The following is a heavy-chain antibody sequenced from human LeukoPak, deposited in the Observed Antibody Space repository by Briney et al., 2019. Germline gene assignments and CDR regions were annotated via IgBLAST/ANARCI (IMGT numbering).Heavy chain of an antibody. CDR3: AKESDSGYHSEGPKN. J-gene: IGHJ4*02. CDR2: VRNDGSNE. V-gene: IGHV3-30*02. CDR1: GFVLSDYG. D-gene: IGHD5-12*01. Sequence: GGSLRLSCAASGFVLSDYGMHWVRQAPGKGLEWVAFVRNDGSNEYYVGSVKGRFTISRDKSKNTLYLKMNSLRVEDTAVYSCAKESDSGYHSEGPKNWGLGTLVTVSS.